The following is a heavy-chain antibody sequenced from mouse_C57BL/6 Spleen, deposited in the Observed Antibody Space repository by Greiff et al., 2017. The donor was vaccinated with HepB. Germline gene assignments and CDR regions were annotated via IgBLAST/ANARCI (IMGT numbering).Heavy chain of an antibody. D-gene: IGHD2-4*01. J-gene: IGHJ2*01. CDR2: INPYNGGT. V-gene: IGHV1-19*01. Sequence: EVQLQQSGPVLVKPGASVKMSCKASGYTFTDYYMNWVKQSHGKSLEWIGVINPYNGGTSYNQKFKGKATLTVDKSSSTAYMELNSLTSEDSAVYYCARNDDYDRVYYFDYWGQGTTLTVSS. CDR1: GYTFTDYY. CDR3: ARNDDYDRVYYFDY.